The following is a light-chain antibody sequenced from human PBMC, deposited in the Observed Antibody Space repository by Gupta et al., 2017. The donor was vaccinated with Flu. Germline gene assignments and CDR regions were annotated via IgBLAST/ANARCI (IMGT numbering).Light chain of an antibody. Sequence: IRAPSVALPTEEKARITCAGDALPKQYAYWYQQKPGQAPVLMIYKDIERRSGIPERFSGSSSGTTVTLTISGVQAEDEADYYCQSADSGGTPYVIFGGGTKLTVL. CDR1: ALPKQY. CDR2: KDI. J-gene: IGLJ2*01. V-gene: IGLV3-25*01. CDR3: QSADSGGTPYVI.